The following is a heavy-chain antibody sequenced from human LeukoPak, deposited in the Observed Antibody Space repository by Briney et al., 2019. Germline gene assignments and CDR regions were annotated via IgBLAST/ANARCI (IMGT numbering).Heavy chain of an antibody. CDR1: GGIFISNA. CDR3: ARAPNAFYDAFDI. CDR2: ISAYNGNT. V-gene: IGHV1-18*01. D-gene: IGHD2-8*01. Sequence: ASVKVSCKASGGIFISNAISWVRQAPGQGLEWMGWISAYNGNTNYAQKLQGRVTMTTDTSTSTAYMELRSLRSDDTAVYYCARAPNAFYDAFDIWGQGTMVTVSS. J-gene: IGHJ3*02.